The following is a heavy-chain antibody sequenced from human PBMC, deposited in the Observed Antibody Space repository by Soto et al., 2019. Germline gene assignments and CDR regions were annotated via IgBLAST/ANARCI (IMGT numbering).Heavy chain of an antibody. D-gene: IGHD2-2*01. CDR3: ARHDWGYCSSTSGDDAFDI. Sequence: PGESLKISCTGSGYSFTSYWIGWVRQMPGKGLEWMGIIYPGDSDTRYSPSFQGQVTISADKSISTAYLQWSSLKASDTAMYYCARHDWGYCSSTSGDDAFDIWGQWTMVTVSS. V-gene: IGHV5-51*01. J-gene: IGHJ3*02. CDR1: GYSFTSYW. CDR2: IYPGDSDT.